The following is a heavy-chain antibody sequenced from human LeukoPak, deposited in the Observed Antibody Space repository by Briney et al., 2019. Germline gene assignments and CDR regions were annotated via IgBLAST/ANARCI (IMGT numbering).Heavy chain of an antibody. D-gene: IGHD2-15*01. J-gene: IGHJ4*02. CDR1: GYIFASYW. CDR2: IYPSDSDT. Sequence: PGESLKISCKAAGYIFASYWIGWVRQMPGKGLEWMGIIYPSDSDTRYSPSFQGQVTFSVDQSTNTAFLQWSTLRASDSATYYCARQKYCSGASCSVVTDPFEYWGQGTQVIVSS. CDR3: ARQKYCSGASCSVVTDPFEY. V-gene: IGHV5-51*01.